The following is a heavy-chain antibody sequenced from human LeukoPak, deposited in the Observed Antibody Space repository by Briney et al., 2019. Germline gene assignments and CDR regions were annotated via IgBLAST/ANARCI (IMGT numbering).Heavy chain of an antibody. CDR3: ARVLEEGFHSGYDY. CDR2: ISSNGGGT. CDR1: GFTFSSYA. Sequence: GGSLRLSCAASGFTFSSYAMHWVRQAPGKGLEYVSAISSNGGGTYYANSVKGRFTISRDNSKNTLYLQMGSLRAEDMAVYYCARVLEEGFHSGYDYWGQGTLVTVSS. D-gene: IGHD5-12*01. J-gene: IGHJ4*02. V-gene: IGHV3-64*01.